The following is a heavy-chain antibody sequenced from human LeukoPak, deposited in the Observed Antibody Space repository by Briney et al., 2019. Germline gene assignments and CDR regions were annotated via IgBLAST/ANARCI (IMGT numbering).Heavy chain of an antibody. Sequence: PGGSLRLSCAASGFTFSSYSMNWVRQAPGKGLEWVSSISSSSSYIYYADSVKGRFTISRDNSKNTLYLQMNSLRAEDTAVYYCAKVPREYYYDSSGYDAFDIWGQGTMVTVSS. D-gene: IGHD3-22*01. CDR2: ISSSSSYI. V-gene: IGHV3-21*04. CDR3: AKVPREYYYDSSGYDAFDI. CDR1: GFTFSSYS. J-gene: IGHJ3*02.